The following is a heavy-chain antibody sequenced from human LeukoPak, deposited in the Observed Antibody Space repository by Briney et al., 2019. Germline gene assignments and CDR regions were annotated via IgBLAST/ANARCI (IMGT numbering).Heavy chain of an antibody. CDR3: ARDYGRSRDYGMDV. CDR1: GFTLSNYW. Sequence: GGSLRLSCAASGFTLSNYWMHWVRQAPGKGLVWVSRINADGSRASYADSVKGRFTISRDNAKNTLYLQMNSLRAEDTAMYYCARDYGRSRDYGMDVWGQGTTVTVSS. D-gene: IGHD3-10*01. V-gene: IGHV3-74*01. CDR2: INADGSRA. J-gene: IGHJ6*02.